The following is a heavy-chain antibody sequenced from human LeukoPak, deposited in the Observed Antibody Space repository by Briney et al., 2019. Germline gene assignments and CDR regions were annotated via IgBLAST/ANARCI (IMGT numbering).Heavy chain of an antibody. CDR1: GFTFSSYS. V-gene: IGHV3-21*01. J-gene: IGHJ4*02. CDR2: ISSSGSYI. Sequence: GGSLRLSCAASGFTFSSYSLHWVRQAPGKGLEWVSSISSSGSYIYYADSVKGRFTISRDNAKNSLYLQMNSLRAEDTAVYYCARPNIITIFGVVTQFDYWGQGTLVTVSS. CDR3: ARPNIITIFGVVTQFDY. D-gene: IGHD3-3*01.